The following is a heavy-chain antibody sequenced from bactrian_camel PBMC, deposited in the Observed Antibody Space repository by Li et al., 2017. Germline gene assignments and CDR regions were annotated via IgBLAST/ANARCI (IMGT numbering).Heavy chain of an antibody. V-gene: IGHV3S1*01. CDR3: AARRTGTMDWTRALRCGVQADFAY. J-gene: IGHJ6*01. Sequence: HVQLVESGGGSVQTGGSVRLSCSVSAATYSSNCIGWIRQASGKEREGVAAIFTGGESAYYADSVRGRFTISRDNGKNTVFLEMNNLTSEDTAVYFCAARRTGTMDWTRALRCGVQADFAYWGHGTQVTVS. CDR2: IFTGGESA. CDR1: AATYSSNC. D-gene: IGHD1*01.